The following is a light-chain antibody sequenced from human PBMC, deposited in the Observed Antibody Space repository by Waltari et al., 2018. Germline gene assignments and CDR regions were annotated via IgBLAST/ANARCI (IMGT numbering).Light chain of an antibody. CDR2: RAS. J-gene: IGKJ1*01. CDR1: QNINNW. CDR3: QQYNTFPLT. V-gene: IGKV1-5*03. Sequence: DIQMTQPPSTLFASVGDRVTITSRARQNINNWLAWYQQKPGKAPKFLIHRASSLESGVPSRFSGSGSGTEFTLTISSLQPDDFGTYYCQQYNTFPLTFGQGTKVEIK.